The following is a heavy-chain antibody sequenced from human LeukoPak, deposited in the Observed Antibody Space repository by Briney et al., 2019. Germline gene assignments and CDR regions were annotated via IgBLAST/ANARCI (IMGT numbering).Heavy chain of an antibody. J-gene: IGHJ6*02. CDR2: IVVGSGNT. CDR1: GFTFTSSA. V-gene: IGHV1-58*02. Sequence: GASVKVSCKASGFTFTSSAIQWVRQARGQRLEWIGWIVVGSGNTNYAQKFQERVTITRDTSISTAYMELSRLRSDDTAVYYCARSLRGDYAYYYYGMDVWGQGTTVTVSS. D-gene: IGHD4-17*01. CDR3: ARSLRGDYAYYYYGMDV.